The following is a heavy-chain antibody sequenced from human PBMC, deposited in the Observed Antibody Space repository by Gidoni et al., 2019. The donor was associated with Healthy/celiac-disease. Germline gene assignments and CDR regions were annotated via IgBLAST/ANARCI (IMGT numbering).Heavy chain of an antibody. D-gene: IGHD4-17*01. CDR3: ARLDYGDYDFDY. CDR1: GFTVSSNY. CDR2: IYSGSST. J-gene: IGHJ4*02. V-gene: IGHV3-53*01. Sequence: EVQLVESGGGLTQPGGSRRLSCSASGFTVSSNYMSWVLQAPGKGLEWVSFIYSGSSTYYADSVKGRFTISRDNSKNTLYLQMNSLRAEDTAVYYCARLDYGDYDFDYWGQGTLVTVSS.